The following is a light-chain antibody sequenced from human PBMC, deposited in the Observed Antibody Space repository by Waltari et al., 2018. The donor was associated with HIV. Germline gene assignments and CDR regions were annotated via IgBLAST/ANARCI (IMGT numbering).Light chain of an antibody. CDR2: TDD. CDR3: CSYVSEIVPCV. J-gene: IGLJ3*02. CDR1: SSNIGRNS. V-gene: IGLV1-44*01. Sequence: QSVLTQPPSASGTPGQRVTISCSGSSSNIGRNSVSWFQQLPGTAPKLLIYTDDQRPSGVPDRFSGSKSGTSGSLAISGLQSDDEADYYCCSYVSEIVPCVFGGGTKLTVL.